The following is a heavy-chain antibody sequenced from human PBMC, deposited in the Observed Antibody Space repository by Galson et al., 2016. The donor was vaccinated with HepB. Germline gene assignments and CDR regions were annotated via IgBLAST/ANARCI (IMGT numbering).Heavy chain of an antibody. Sequence: SVKVSCKASGGTFSSYVFNWVRQTPGQGLEWMGWISPLFGTANYAHKSQGRVTIIAETATSTAYMEISILRSEDTAFYYCARRLSGSYFGWFDPWGQGTLVTVSS. D-gene: IGHD1-26*01. J-gene: IGHJ5*02. V-gene: IGHV1-69*06. CDR3: ARRLSGSYFGWFDP. CDR1: GGTFSSYV. CDR2: ISPLFGTA.